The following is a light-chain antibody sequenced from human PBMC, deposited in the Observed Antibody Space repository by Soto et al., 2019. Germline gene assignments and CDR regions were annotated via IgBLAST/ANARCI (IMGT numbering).Light chain of an antibody. CDR1: QTISRF. Sequence: DIQMTQSPFSLWASVGDRVTITCRASQTISRFLNWYQHNPGKAPKLLIYAASTLQSVVPARFSGMLSGTDFTLIISSLPPADFATYSCQQSSSLPIPFGQVTRLEI. V-gene: IGKV1-39*01. CDR3: QQSSSLPIP. CDR2: AAS. J-gene: IGKJ5*01.